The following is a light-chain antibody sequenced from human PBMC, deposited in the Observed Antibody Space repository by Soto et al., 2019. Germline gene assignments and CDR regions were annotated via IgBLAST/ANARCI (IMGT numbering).Light chain of an antibody. J-gene: IGLJ7*01. Sequence: QSVLTQPPSASGTPGQRVTISCSGSSSNIGSNTVNWYQQLPGTAPKLLIYSNNQRPSGVPDRFSGSKSGTSASLAISGLQSEDEADYYCAAWDDSLNGRAVFWGGTQLTVL. V-gene: IGLV1-44*01. CDR2: SNN. CDR3: AAWDDSLNGRAV. CDR1: SSNIGSNT.